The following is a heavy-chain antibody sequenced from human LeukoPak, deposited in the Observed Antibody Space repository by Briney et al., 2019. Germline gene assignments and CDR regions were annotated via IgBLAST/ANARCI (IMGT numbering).Heavy chain of an antibody. Sequence: GRSLRLSCAASGFTFSSYGMHWVRQAPGKGLEWVAVIWYDGSNKYYADSVKGRFPISRDNSKNTLYLQMNSLRAEDTAVYYCAKDKGGGCFDYWGQGTLVTVSS. CDR2: IWYDGSNK. V-gene: IGHV3-33*06. D-gene: IGHD6-19*01. CDR3: AKDKGGGCFDY. CDR1: GFTFSSYG. J-gene: IGHJ4*02.